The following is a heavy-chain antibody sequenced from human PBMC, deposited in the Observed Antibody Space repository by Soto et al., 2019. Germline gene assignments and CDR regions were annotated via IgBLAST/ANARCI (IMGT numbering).Heavy chain of an antibody. CDR2: IYYSGST. V-gene: IGHV4-39*01. Sequence: SETLSLTCTVSGGSISSSSYYWGWIRQPPGKGLEWIGRIYYSGSTYYNPSLKSLVTISVDTSKNQFSLKLSSVTAADTAVYYCARHPRWRMVRGVNSGMDVWGQGTTVT. CDR3: ARHPRWRMVRGVNSGMDV. D-gene: IGHD3-10*01. J-gene: IGHJ6*02. CDR1: GGSISSSSYY.